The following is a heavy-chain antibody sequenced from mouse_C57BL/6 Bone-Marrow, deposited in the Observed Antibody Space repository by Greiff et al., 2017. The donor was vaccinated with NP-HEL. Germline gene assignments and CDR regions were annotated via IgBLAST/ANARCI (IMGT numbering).Heavy chain of an antibody. Sequence: VQLQQSGAELARPGASVKLSCKASGYTFTSYGISWVKQRTGQGLEWIGEIYPRSGNTYYNEKFKGKATLTADKSSSTAYMELRSLTSEDSAVYFCARSDYGQGFAYWGQGTLVTVSA. CDR2: IYPRSGNT. D-gene: IGHD1-1*01. CDR3: ARSDYGQGFAY. J-gene: IGHJ3*01. V-gene: IGHV1-81*01. CDR1: GYTFTSYG.